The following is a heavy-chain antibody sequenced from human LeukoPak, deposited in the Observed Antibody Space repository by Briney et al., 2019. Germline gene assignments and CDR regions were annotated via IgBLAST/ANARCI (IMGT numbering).Heavy chain of an antibody. CDR3: ACLVQIDY. Sequence: SETLSLTCTVSGGSINSYYWSWIRQPPGKGLEWIGYIYFSGSTNYNPSLKSRVTISLDTSKNQFSLKLSSVTAADTAVYYCACLVQIDYWGQGTLVTVSS. CDR2: IYFSGST. V-gene: IGHV4-59*12. CDR1: GGSINSYY. J-gene: IGHJ4*02. D-gene: IGHD2-2*01.